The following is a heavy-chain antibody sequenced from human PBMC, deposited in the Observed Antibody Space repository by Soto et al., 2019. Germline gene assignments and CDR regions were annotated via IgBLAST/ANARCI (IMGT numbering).Heavy chain of an antibody. CDR3: AKDLGKGGGSAFAI. V-gene: IGHV3-23*01. CDR2: ISGRGDNT. D-gene: IGHD2-15*01. Sequence: EVQLFESAGGLVQPGASLRLSCAASGFTFGSYAMSWVRQAPGKGLEWVAAISGRGDNTYYTDSVKGRFTISSDNSRKTLHLQMNTLRAYDTAVYFFAKDLGKGGGSAFAICGRGIQVTVSS. J-gene: IGHJ4*02. CDR1: GFTFGSYA.